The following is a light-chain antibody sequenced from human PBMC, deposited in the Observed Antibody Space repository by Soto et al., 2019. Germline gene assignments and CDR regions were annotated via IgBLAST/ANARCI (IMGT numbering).Light chain of an antibody. CDR1: QTISSN. CDR2: GAS. J-gene: IGKJ4*01. Sequence: EILMTQSPATLSVSPGERATLSCRASQTISSNLAWYQHKPGQAPRLLFYGASNRATGIPARFTGSGSGTEFTLTISSLQSEDFAAYSCQQYDNWPPTFGGGTKVDIK. CDR3: QQYDNWPPT. V-gene: IGKV3-15*01.